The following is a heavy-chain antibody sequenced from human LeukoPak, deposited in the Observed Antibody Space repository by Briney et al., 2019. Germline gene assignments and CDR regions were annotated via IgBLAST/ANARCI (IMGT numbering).Heavy chain of an antibody. V-gene: IGHV3-33*01. D-gene: IGHD6-13*01. J-gene: IGHJ4*02. CDR1: GFTFSTYG. CDR3: ARSGQHLFDF. CDR2: IWFDGSIK. Sequence: GRSLRLSCAASGFTFSTYGMHWVRQAPGKGLEWVAVIWFDGSIKYYADSVKGRFTISRDNSKTTLYLQMNSLRAEDTAIYYCARSGQHLFDFWGQGTLVAVSS.